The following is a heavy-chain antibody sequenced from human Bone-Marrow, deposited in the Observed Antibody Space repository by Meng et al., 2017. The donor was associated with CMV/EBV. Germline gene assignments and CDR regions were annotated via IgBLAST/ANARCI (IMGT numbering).Heavy chain of an antibody. J-gene: IGHJ4*02. CDR3: ARAAAGLNFDY. Sequence: ASVKVSCKASGYTFTGYYMHWVRQAPGQGLEWMGWISAYNGNTNHAQKLQGRVTMTTDTSTSTAYMELRSLRSDDTAVYYCARAAAGLNFDYWGQGTLVTVSS. CDR2: ISAYNGNT. V-gene: IGHV1-18*04. CDR1: GYTFTGYY. D-gene: IGHD6-13*01.